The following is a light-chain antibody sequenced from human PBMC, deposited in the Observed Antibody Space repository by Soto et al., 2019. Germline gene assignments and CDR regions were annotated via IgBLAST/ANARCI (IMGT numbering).Light chain of an antibody. CDR1: QSVSSNY. V-gene: IGKV3-20*01. Sequence: EIVLTQYPGTLSFSPGERATLSCRATQSVSSNYLDWYQQKPGQAPRLLIYGASRRSTGIPDRFSGSGSGTAVTLTISRLDPEDFAVYYCHQYGTLHPVGQGTKRELK. CDR2: GAS. J-gene: IGKJ2*01. CDR3: HQYGTLHP.